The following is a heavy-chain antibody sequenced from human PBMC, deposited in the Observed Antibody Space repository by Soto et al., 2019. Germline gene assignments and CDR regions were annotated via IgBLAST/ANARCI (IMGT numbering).Heavy chain of an antibody. V-gene: IGHV4-31*03. J-gene: IGHJ4*02. CDR2: IYYSGST. D-gene: IGHD2-8*01. CDR3: ATGSLYGGFDY. Sequence: QVQLQESGPGLVKPSQTLSLTCTVSGGSISSGGYYWSWIRQHPGNGLEWIGYIYYSGSTYYNPSLKSRVSMSVDTSKNQFSLKLNSVTAADTAVYYCATGSLYGGFDYWGQGTLVTVSS. CDR1: GGSISSGGYY.